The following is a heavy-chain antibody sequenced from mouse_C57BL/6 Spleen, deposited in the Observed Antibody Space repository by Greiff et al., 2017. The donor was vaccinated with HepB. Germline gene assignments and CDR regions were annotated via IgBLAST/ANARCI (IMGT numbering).Heavy chain of an antibody. CDR3: TTGGSSPAWFAY. Sequence: VQLKESGAELVRSGASVKLSCTASGFNIKDYYMHWVKQRPEQGLEWIGRIDPEDGDTEYAPKFQGKATMTADTSSNTAYLQLSSLTSEDTAVYYCTTGGSSPAWFAYWGQGTLVTVSA. D-gene: IGHD1-1*01. CDR2: IDPEDGDT. J-gene: IGHJ3*01. V-gene: IGHV14-1*01. CDR1: GFNIKDYY.